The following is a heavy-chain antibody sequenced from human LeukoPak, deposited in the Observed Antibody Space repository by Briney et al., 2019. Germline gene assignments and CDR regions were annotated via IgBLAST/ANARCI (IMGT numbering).Heavy chain of an antibody. D-gene: IGHD6-13*01. Sequence: GGSLILSCAASGFIFTNYFMSWVRQAPGKGLEWVSSISNSSSYIYYADSVKGRFTISRDNAKNSLYLQMNSLRAEDTAVYYCARAVAAAGTGFDYWGQGTLVTVSS. J-gene: IGHJ4*02. V-gene: IGHV3-21*01. CDR3: ARAVAAAGTGFDY. CDR1: GFIFTNYF. CDR2: ISNSSSYI.